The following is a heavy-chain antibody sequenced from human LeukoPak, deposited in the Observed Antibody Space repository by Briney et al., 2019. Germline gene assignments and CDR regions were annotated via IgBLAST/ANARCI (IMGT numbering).Heavy chain of an antibody. J-gene: IGHJ4*02. V-gene: IGHV1-18*01. D-gene: IGHD4-17*01. CDR1: GYPFDNFG. CDR3: ARNRLGGDLTGESLY. Sequence: ASVKVSCKASGYPFDNFGLTWVRQAPGQGLEWMGWISAYNGNTHYAQKFRGRLTMTTDTSTTTAYLELRSLKSDDTAVYYCARNRLGGDLTGESLYWGQGTLVTVSS. CDR2: ISAYNGNT.